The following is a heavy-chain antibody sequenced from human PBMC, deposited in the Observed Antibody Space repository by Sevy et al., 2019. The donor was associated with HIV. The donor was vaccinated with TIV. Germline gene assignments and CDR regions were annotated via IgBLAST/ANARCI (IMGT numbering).Heavy chain of an antibody. CDR2: INPNSGGT. CDR1: GYTFTGYY. V-gene: IGHV1-2*06. J-gene: IGHJ6*02. Sequence: ASVKVSCKASGYTFTGYYMHWVRQAPGQGLEWMERINPNSGGTNYAQKFQGRVTMTRDTSISTAYMELSRLRSDDTAVYYCARGDIVVVPTARYYYYYGMDVWGQGTTVTVSS. CDR3: ARGDIVVVPTARYYYYYGMDV. D-gene: IGHD2-2*01.